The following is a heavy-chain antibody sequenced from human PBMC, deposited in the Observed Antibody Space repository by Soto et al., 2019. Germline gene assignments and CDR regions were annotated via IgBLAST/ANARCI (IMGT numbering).Heavy chain of an antibody. V-gene: IGHV3-64*04. CDR3: ASEARTTPAY. CDR2: ISSNGGST. J-gene: IGHJ4*02. CDR1: GFTFSSYA. D-gene: IGHD4-17*01. Sequence: GGSLRLSCSASGFTFSSYAMHWVRQAPGKGLEYVSAISSNGGSTYYADSVKGRFTISRDNSKNTLYLQMNSLRAEDTAVYYCASEARTTPAYWGQGTLVTVSS.